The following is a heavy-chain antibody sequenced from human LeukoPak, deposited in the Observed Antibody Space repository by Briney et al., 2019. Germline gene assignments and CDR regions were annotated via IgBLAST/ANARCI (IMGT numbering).Heavy chain of an antibody. V-gene: IGHV4-34*01. CDR3: ARRDGSGSRNWFDP. J-gene: IGHJ5*02. CDR1: GGSFSGYY. Sequence: SETLSLTCAVYGGSFSGYYWSWIRQPPGKGLEWIGEINHSGSTNYNPTLKSRVTISVDTSKNQFSLKLSSVTAADTAVYYCARRDGSGSRNWFDPWGQGTLVTVSS. CDR2: INHSGST. D-gene: IGHD3-10*01.